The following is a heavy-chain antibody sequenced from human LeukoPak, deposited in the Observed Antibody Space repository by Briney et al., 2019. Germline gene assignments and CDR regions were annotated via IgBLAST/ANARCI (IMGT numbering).Heavy chain of an antibody. CDR2: IYHSGST. CDR1: GGSISSSNW. D-gene: IGHD3-10*01. V-gene: IGHV4-4*02. CDR3: ARGLTMVRGVRPFDC. J-gene: IGHJ4*02. Sequence: SETLSLTCAVSGGSISSSNWWSWVRQPPGKGLEWIGEIYHSGSTNYNPSLKSRVTISVDKSKNQFSLKLSSVTAADTAVYYCARGLTMVRGVRPFDCWGQGTLVTVPS.